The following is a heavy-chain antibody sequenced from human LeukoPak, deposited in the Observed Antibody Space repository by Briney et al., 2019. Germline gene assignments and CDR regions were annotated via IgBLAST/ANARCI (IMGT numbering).Heavy chain of an antibody. Sequence: PSETLSLTCTVSGGSTSSYYWSWIRQPPGKGLEWIGYIYYSGSTNYNPSLKSRVTISVDTSKNQFSLKLSSVTAADTAAYYCARHHGGYYTLFDYWGQGTLVTVSS. D-gene: IGHD3-3*01. CDR2: IYYSGST. CDR3: ARHHGGYYTLFDY. CDR1: GGSTSSYY. J-gene: IGHJ4*02. V-gene: IGHV4-59*08.